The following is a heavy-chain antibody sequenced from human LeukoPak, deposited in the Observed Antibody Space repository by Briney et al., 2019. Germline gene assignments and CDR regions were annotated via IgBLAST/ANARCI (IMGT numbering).Heavy chain of an antibody. V-gene: IGHV4-31*03. CDR2: IYYSGST. Sequence: SQTLSLTCTVSGGCISRGGYYWSWIRQHPGKGLEWIGYIYYSGSTYYNPSLKSRVTISVDTSKNQFSLKLSSVTAADTAVYERARLYFGSGSYHFDYWGQGTLVTVSS. CDR1: GGCISRGGYY. J-gene: IGHJ4*02. D-gene: IGHD3-10*01. CDR3: ARLYFGSGSYHFDY.